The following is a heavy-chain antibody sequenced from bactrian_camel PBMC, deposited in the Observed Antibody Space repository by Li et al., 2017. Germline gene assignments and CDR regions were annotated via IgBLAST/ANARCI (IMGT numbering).Heavy chain of an antibody. CDR2: VYTGGGAT. Sequence: DVQLVESGGGSVQPGGSLRLSCAASLTSGYSYSSYSMAWFRQAPGKEREGVALVYTGGGATYYADSVKGRFAISRDNGENTLYLQMNSLKPEDTAMYYCAAARMLLSDPLRSTAYTFWGQGTQVTVS. V-gene: IGHV3S31*01. D-gene: IGHD1*01. J-gene: IGHJ4*01. CDR1: GYSYSSYS. CDR3: AAARMLLSDPLRSTAYTF.